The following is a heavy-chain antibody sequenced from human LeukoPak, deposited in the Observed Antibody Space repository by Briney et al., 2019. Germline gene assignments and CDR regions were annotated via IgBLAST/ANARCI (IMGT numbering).Heavy chain of an antibody. CDR2: IYYSGST. Sequence: PSETLSLTCTVSGGSISSSSYYWGWIRQPPGKGLEWIRSIYYSGSTYYNPSLKSRVTISVDTSKNQFSLKLSSVTAADTAVYYCARHPSGDSYDWGQGTLVTVSS. V-gene: IGHV4-39*01. CDR3: ARHPSGDSYD. CDR1: GGSISSSSYY. J-gene: IGHJ4*02. D-gene: IGHD5-18*01.